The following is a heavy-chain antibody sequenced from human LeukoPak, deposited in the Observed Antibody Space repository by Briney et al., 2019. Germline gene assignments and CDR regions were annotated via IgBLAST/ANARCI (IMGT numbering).Heavy chain of an antibody. Sequence: SGPALVKPTQTLTLTCTFSGFSLSTSGMCVSWIRQPPGKALEWLARIDWDDDKYYSTSLKTRLTISKDTSKNQVVLTMTNMDPVDTATYYCARTAITIFGVATFDYWGQGTLVTVSS. V-gene: IGHV2-70*11. D-gene: IGHD3-3*01. CDR3: ARTAITIFGVATFDY. CDR2: IDWDDDK. CDR1: GFSLSTSGMC. J-gene: IGHJ4*02.